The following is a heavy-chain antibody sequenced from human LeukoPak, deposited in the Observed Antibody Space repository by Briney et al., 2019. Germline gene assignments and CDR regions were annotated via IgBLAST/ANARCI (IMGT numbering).Heavy chain of an antibody. CDR1: GFTFSSYW. CDR2: ITSDGSST. J-gene: IGHJ4*02. D-gene: IGHD1-26*01. V-gene: IGHV3-74*01. Sequence: GGSLRLSCTAPGFTFSSYWMHWVRQAPGKGLEWVSRITSDGSSTSHADSVKGRFTISRDNAKNTLYLQMNSLRAEDTAVYYCSRGVGATDSWGQGTLVTVSS. CDR3: SRGVGATDS.